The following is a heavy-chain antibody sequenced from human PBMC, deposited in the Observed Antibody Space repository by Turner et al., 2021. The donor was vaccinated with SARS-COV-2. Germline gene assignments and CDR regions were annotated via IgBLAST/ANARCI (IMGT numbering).Heavy chain of an antibody. CDR1: GFTFSSYA. CDR3: ARDRSGGYSFSFDY. CDR2: ISYDGSNK. D-gene: IGHD1-26*01. Sequence: QVQLVESGGGVVQPGRSLRLSCAASGFTFSSYAMHWVRQAPGKGLEWVAVISYDGSNKYDADSVRGRFTISRDNSKNTLYLQMNSLRAEDTAVYYCARDRSGGYSFSFDYWGQGTLVTVSS. J-gene: IGHJ4*02. V-gene: IGHV3-30-3*01.